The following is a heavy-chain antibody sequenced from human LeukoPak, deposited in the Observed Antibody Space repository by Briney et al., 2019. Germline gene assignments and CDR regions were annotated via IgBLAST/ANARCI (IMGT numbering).Heavy chain of an antibody. J-gene: IGHJ4*02. Sequence: GESLKISCKGSGYSFTSYWISWVRQMPGKGLEWMGRIDPSDSYTNYSPSFQGHVTISADKSISTAYLQWSSLKASDTAMYYCATEFCGGWRYFDWSPDYWGQGTLVTVSS. V-gene: IGHV5-10-1*01. CDR1: GYSFTSYW. D-gene: IGHD3-9*01. CDR2: IDPSDSYT. CDR3: ATEFCGGWRYFDWSPDY.